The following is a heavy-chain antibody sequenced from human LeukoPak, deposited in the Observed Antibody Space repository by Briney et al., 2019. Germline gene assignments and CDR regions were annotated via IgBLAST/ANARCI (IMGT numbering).Heavy chain of an antibody. V-gene: IGHV3-48*03. D-gene: IGHD5-24*01. CDR2: IRDDSSLK. CDR3: ARRFRD. J-gene: IGHJ4*02. Sequence: TGGSLRLSCVGSGVTFSGFEMNWVRQAPGKGLEWVSYIRDDSSLKTYADSVKGRLTVSRDNAKNSLYLQMNSLRAEDTAIYYCARRFRDWGQGTLVTVSS. CDR1: GVTFSGFE.